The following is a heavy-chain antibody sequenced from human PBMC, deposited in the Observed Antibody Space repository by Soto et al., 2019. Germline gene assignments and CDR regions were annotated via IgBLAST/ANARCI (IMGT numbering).Heavy chain of an antibody. V-gene: IGHV3-74*01. CDR3: ARDFEY. J-gene: IGHJ4*02. CDR2: INSDRSST. CDR1: GFTFSTFW. Sequence: GGSLRLSCEASGFTFSTFWMHWVRQAPGKGLVWVSRINSDRSSTYYEDSVKSRVTISRDNAKNTLYLHLSSLRPEDTAVYYCARDFEYWGQGT.